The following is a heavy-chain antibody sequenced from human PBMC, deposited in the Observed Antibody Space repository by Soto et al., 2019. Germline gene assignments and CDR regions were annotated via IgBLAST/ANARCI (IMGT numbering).Heavy chain of an antibody. J-gene: IGHJ6*02. Sequence: SETLSLTCTVSGDSITSNSYFWAWIRQPPGKGLEWIGSIYYSGSTYYNPSLKSRVTISVDTSKNQFSLKLSSVTAADTAVYYCARQSAAGIYYYYYYGMDVWGQGTTVTVSS. CDR3: ARQSAAGIYYYYYYGMDV. CDR2: IYYSGST. CDR1: GDSITSNSYF. V-gene: IGHV4-39*01. D-gene: IGHD6-13*01.